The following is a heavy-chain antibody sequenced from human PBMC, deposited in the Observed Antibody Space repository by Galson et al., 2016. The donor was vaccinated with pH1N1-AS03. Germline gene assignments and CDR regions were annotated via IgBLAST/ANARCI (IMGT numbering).Heavy chain of an antibody. V-gene: IGHV3-7*03. CDR2: IKQDGSEK. D-gene: IGHD3-3*01. J-gene: IGHJ3*02. CDR1: GFIFSGYW. CDR3: ASGKDFWSGYPVAPFDI. Sequence: SLRLSCAASGFIFSGYWMSWVRQAPGKGLEWVANIKQDGSEKYYVDSVKGRFTIARDNTKNSVYLQMNSLRGEDTAVYYCASGKDFWSGYPVAPFDIWGQGTRVTVSS.